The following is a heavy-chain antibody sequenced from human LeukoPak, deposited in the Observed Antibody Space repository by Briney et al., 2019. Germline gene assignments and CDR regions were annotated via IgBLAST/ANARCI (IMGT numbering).Heavy chain of an antibody. CDR1: GYTFTDYY. D-gene: IGHD3-22*01. J-gene: IGHJ5*02. V-gene: IGHV1-2*02. Sequence: ASVKVSCKASGYTFTDYYINWVRQSPGQGLEWMGWINPYTGDTNYAQRFQGRVTMTRDTSISTAYMELSRLRSDDTAVYYCARGVEYYYDSSGYYAYNWFDPWGQGTLVTVSS. CDR3: ARGVEYYYDSSGYYAYNWFDP. CDR2: INPYTGDT.